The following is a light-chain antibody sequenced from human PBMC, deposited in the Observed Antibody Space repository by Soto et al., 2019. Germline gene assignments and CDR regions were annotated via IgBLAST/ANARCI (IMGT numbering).Light chain of an antibody. J-gene: IGKJ1*01. Sequence: DIQMTQSPSSLSASVGDTVTITCRASQSVSTWLAWYQQKPVKAPKLLIYDASSLESGVPSRFSGSGSGTELTLTISSLQAEDSATYYCQQYNSYSPTFGQGTKV. CDR2: DAS. V-gene: IGKV1-5*01. CDR1: QSVSTW. CDR3: QQYNSYSPT.